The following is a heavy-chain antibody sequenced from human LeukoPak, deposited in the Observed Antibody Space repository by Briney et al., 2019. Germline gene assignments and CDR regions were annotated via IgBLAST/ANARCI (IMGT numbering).Heavy chain of an antibody. CDR2: SNHSGST. V-gene: IGHV4-34*01. D-gene: IGHD2-15*01. Sequence: SETLSLTCAVYGGSFSGYYWSWIRQPPGKGLEWIGESNHSGSTNYNPSLESRVTITVDTSKNQFSLKLSSVTAADTAVYYCASQAYCSGGSCSSDRNHYYYGMDVWGQGTTVTVSS. CDR3: ASQAYCSGGSCSSDRNHYYYGMDV. J-gene: IGHJ6*02. CDR1: GGSFSGYY.